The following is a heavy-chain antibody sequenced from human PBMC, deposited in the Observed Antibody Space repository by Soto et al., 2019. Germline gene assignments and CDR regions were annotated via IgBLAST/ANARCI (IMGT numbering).Heavy chain of an antibody. J-gene: IGHJ4*02. CDR1: GDSISSFY. CDR2: IFSSGST. Sequence: SETLSLTCTVSGDSISSFYWTWIRQPPGKGLEWVGYIFSSGSTNYNPSLKSRVTISVDTSKKQFSLNLRSVTVADTAVYYCARGGHCTDGVCSAPDFWGQGTLVTVSS. CDR3: ARGGHCTDGVCSAPDF. V-gene: IGHV4-59*08. D-gene: IGHD2-8*01.